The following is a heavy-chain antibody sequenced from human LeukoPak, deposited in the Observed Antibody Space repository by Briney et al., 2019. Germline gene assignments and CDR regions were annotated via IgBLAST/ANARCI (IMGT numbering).Heavy chain of an antibody. J-gene: IGHJ4*02. V-gene: IGHV1-3*01. CDR2: INAGNGNT. D-gene: IGHD2-2*01. CDR3: ARDGGWCSSTSCYRTLFDY. CDR1: GYTFTSYA. Sequence: ASVKVSCKASGYTFTSYAMHWVRQAPGQRLEWMGWINAGNGNTKYSQKFQGRVTITRDTSASTAYMELSSLRSEDTAVYYCARDGGWCSSTSCYRTLFDYWGQGTLVTVSS.